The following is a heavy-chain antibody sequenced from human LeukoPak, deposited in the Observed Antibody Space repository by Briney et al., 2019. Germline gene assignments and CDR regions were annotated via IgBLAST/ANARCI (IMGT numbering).Heavy chain of an antibody. Sequence: ASVKVSCKASGYTFTGYYMHWVRQAPGQGLEWMGWINPNSGGTNYAQKFQGRVTITTDESTSTAYMELSSLRSEDTAVYYCARVDGGGATYNYWGQGTLVTVSS. J-gene: IGHJ4*02. CDR1: GYTFTGYY. D-gene: IGHD1-26*01. V-gene: IGHV1-2*02. CDR3: ARVDGGGATYNY. CDR2: INPNSGGT.